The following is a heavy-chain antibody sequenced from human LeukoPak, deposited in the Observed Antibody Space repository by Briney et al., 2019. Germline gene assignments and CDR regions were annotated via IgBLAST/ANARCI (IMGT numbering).Heavy chain of an antibody. CDR1: GFTFSSYG. V-gene: IGHV3-48*04. D-gene: IGHD6-6*01. Sequence: PGGSLRLSCAASGFTFSSYGMHWVRQAPGKGLEWVSYISNRNVVYYADSVKGRFTISRDYTKNSLYLEINSLRAEDTAVYYCARSIEGNGLDVWGQGTTVTVSS. CDR3: ARSIEGNGLDV. J-gene: IGHJ6*02. CDR2: ISNRNVV.